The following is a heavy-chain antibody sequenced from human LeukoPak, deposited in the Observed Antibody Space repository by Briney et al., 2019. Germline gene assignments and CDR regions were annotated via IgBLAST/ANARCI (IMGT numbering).Heavy chain of an antibody. CDR3: ARAMVPAVIFPEYYFDY. CDR2: INPNSGGT. V-gene: IGHV1-2*02. D-gene: IGHD2-2*01. J-gene: IGHJ4*02. CDR1: GYTFTSYD. Sequence: ASVKVSCKASGYTFTSYDINWVRQATGQGLEWMGWINPNSGGTNYAQKFQGRVTMTRDTSISTAYMELSRLRSDDTAVYYCARAMVPAVIFPEYYFDYWGQGTLVTVSS.